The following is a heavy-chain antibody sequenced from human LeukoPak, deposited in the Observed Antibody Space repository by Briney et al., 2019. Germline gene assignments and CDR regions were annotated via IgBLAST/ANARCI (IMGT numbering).Heavy chain of an antibody. CDR2: INPNSGGT. J-gene: IGHJ3*01. Sequence: ASVKVSCKASGYSFTDYYMHSVPHTPGQSLEWMGWINPNSGGTNYAQKFQGRVTMTRDTSISTAYMELNRLRSDDTAVYYCALWEIVHYAFDFWGQGTMVTVSS. CDR3: ALWEIVHYAFDF. D-gene: IGHD5-12*01. V-gene: IGHV1-2*02. CDR1: GYSFTDYY.